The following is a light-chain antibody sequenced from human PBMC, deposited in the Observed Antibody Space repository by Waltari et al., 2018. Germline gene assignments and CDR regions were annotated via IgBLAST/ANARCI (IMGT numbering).Light chain of an antibody. V-gene: IGKV4-1*01. CDR2: WAF. CDR1: QSVSHFSNNNNY. Sequence: DIVMTQSPDSLAVSLGERATINCKSSQSVSHFSNNNNYLAWYRQKPGQPPKLLLYWAFSRESGVPGRFSGSGSATDFTRTVSGVQAEDVAVYYCQQYYIAPYAFGQGTKLEIK. J-gene: IGKJ2*01. CDR3: QQYYIAPYA.